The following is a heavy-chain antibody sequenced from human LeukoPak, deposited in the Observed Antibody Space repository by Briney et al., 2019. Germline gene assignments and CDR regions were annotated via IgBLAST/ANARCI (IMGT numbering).Heavy chain of an antibody. D-gene: IGHD6-19*01. CDR3: ARYAALSGPNWLDP. CDR1: GGSIIGDW. V-gene: IGHV4-59*01. J-gene: IGHJ5*02. Sequence: PSETLSLTCTVSGGSIIGDWWSWIRQPPGKGLEWIGNIRYNGNTYSNPSLKSRVTISVDTSKNQFSMKLSSVTAADTAMYYCARYAALSGPNWLDPWGRGTLVTVSS. CDR2: IRYNGNT.